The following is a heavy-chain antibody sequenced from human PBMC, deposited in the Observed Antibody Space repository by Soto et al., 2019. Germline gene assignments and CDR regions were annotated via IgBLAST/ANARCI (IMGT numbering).Heavy chain of an antibody. Sequence: EVQLVESGGGLVQPGRSLRLSCVASGFTFDDYSMHWVRQAPGKGLEWVSGISRNSDFLVYADSVKGRFTISRDNAKSSLYLQMNSLRAEDTALYHCARRYVGGGTFHPFDYWGQGALVTVSS. D-gene: IGHD2-15*01. CDR2: ISRNSDFL. CDR3: ARRYVGGGTFHPFDY. CDR1: GFTFDDYS. V-gene: IGHV3-9*01. J-gene: IGHJ4*02.